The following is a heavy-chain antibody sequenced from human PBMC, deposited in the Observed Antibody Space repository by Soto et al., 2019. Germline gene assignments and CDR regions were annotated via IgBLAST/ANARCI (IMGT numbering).Heavy chain of an antibody. CDR2: ISSSSSYI. CDR3: ARRESITIFGPPNC. D-gene: IGHD3-3*01. V-gene: IGHV3-21*01. CDR1: GFTFSSYS. J-gene: IGHJ4*02. Sequence: PGGSLRLSCAASGFTFSSYSMNWVRHAPGKGLEWVSSISSSSSYIYYADSVKGRFTISRDNAKSSLYLQMNSLRAEDTAVYYCARRESITIFGPPNCWGQGTMVTVAS.